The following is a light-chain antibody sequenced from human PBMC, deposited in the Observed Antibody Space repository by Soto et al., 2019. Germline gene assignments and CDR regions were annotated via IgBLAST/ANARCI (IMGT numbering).Light chain of an antibody. CDR1: QSISSY. J-gene: IGKJ1*01. Sequence: DSQITQSPSSLSASVGDRVTITCRASQSISSYLNWYQHKPGKAPKLLIYAASSLQTGVPSRFSGSRSGTDFALTISSLQREDFATYYCQQTDSFPRTFGQRTKVDIK. V-gene: IGKV1-39*01. CDR2: AAS. CDR3: QQTDSFPRT.